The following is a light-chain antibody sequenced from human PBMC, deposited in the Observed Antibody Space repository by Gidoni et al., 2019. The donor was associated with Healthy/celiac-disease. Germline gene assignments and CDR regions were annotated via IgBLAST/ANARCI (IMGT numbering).Light chain of an antibody. J-gene: IGKJ2*01. CDR2: GAS. CDR1: QSVSSN. Sequence: ELLLTQSPATLSASPGARATLPCRASQSVSSNLAGYQQKPGQAPRLLIYGASTRATGIPARFSGSGSGTEFTLTISSLQSEDFAVYYCQQYNNWPPYTFGQGTKLEIK. V-gene: IGKV3-15*01. CDR3: QQYNNWPPYT.